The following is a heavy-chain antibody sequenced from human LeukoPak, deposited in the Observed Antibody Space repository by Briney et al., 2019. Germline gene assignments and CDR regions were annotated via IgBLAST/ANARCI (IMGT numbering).Heavy chain of an antibody. D-gene: IGHD6-6*01. J-gene: IGHJ3*02. CDR1: GFTFDDYA. CDR2: ISWNSGSI. Sequence: PGGSLRLSCAASGFTFDDYAMHWVRQAPGKGLEWVSGISWNSGSIGYADSVKGRFTISRDNAKNSLYLQMNSLRAEDMALYYCAKDKEYSSSSGGAFDIWGQGTMVTVSS. CDR3: AKDKEYSSSSGGAFDI. V-gene: IGHV3-9*03.